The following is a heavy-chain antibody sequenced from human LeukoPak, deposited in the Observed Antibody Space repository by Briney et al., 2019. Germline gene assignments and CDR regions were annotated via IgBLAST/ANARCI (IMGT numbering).Heavy chain of an antibody. CDR1: GYTFTSYA. J-gene: IGHJ6*02. Sequence: ASVKVSCKASGYTFTSYAMHWVRQAPGQRLEWMGWINAGNGNTKYSQKFQGRVTITRDTSASTAYMELSSLRSEDTAVYYCARDQGYSGGFYYYGIDVWGQGTTVTVSS. CDR3: ARDQGYSGGFYYYGIDV. V-gene: IGHV1-3*01. CDR2: INAGNGNT. D-gene: IGHD5-12*01.